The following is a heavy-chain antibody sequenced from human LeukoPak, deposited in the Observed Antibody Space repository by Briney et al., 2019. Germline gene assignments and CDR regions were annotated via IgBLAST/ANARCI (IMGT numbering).Heavy chain of an antibody. CDR3: ARAGSYKGYYYYYYYMDV. D-gene: IGHD1-26*01. Sequence: PGRSLRLSCAASGFTFSSYAMHWVRQAPGKGLEWVAVISYDGSNKYYADSVKGRFTISRDNSKNTLYLRMDSLRAEDTAVYYCARAGSYKGYYYYYYYMDVWGKGTTVTVSS. CDR2: ISYDGSNK. CDR1: GFTFSSYA. J-gene: IGHJ6*03. V-gene: IGHV3-30*01.